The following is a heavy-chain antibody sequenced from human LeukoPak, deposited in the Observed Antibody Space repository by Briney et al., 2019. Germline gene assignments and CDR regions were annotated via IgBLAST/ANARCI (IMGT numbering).Heavy chain of an antibody. V-gene: IGHV3-53*01. CDR1: GFTVTTNY. J-gene: IGHJ4*02. D-gene: IGHD2-15*01. Sequence: GGSLRLSCAASGFTVTTNYMSWVRQAPGKGLEWVSLIYSGGGGGTSYADSVKGRFTISRDNSKNTLYLQMNSLRAEDTAVYYCARGGGHYYFDYWGQGSLVTVSS. CDR2: IYSGGGGGT. CDR3: ARGGGHYYFDY.